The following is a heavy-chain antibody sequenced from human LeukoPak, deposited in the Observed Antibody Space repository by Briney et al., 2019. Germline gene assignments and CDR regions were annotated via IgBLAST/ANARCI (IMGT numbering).Heavy chain of an antibody. D-gene: IGHD6-19*01. V-gene: IGHV3-23*01. J-gene: IGHJ4*02. CDR1: GFTFSSYA. Sequence: GGSLRLSCAASGFTFSSYAMNWVRQGPGKGLEWVSDISGSGSSTYYADSVKGRLTIPRDNSKNTLYLQMNSLRAEDTAVYYCAKDSNSSGWYFDYWGQGTLVTVSS. CDR3: AKDSNSSGWYFDY. CDR2: ISGSGSST.